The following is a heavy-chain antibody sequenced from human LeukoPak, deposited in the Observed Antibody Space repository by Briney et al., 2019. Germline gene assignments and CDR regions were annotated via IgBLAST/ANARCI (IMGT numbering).Heavy chain of an antibody. D-gene: IGHD5-24*01. V-gene: IGHV4-39*01. CDR2: IYYSGST. CDR1: GGSISSSSYY. Sequence: SETLSLTCTVSGGSISSSSYYWGWIRQPPGKGLEWIGSIYYSGSTYYNPSLKSRVTISVDTSKNQFSLKLSSVTAADTAVYYCARGGGWLQGFDYWGQGTLVTVSS. J-gene: IGHJ4*02. CDR3: ARGGGWLQGFDY.